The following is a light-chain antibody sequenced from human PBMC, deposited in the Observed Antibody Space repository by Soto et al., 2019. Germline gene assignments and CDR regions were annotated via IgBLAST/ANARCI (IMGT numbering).Light chain of an antibody. V-gene: IGKV1-5*03. CDR1: QSISSW. CDR3: QQYNSYPWT. CDR2: KAS. Sequence: DIQMTQSPSTLSASVGDRVTITCRASQSISSWLAWYQQKPGKAPKLLIYKASSLESGVPSRFSGSGSGTXXXLTXSSLQPDDFATYYCQQYNSYPWTFGQGTKVEIK. J-gene: IGKJ1*01.